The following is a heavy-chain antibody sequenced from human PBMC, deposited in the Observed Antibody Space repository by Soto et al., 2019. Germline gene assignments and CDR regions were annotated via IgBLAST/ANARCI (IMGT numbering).Heavy chain of an antibody. Sequence: LSLTCAVYGGSFSGYYWSWIRQPPGKGLEWIGEINHSGSTNYNPSLKSRVTISVDTSKNQFSLKLSSVTAADTAVYYCARLWGFTDYWGQGTLVTVSS. V-gene: IGHV4-34*01. CDR3: ARLWGFTDY. D-gene: IGHD3-10*01. CDR2: INHSGST. J-gene: IGHJ4*02. CDR1: GGSFSGYY.